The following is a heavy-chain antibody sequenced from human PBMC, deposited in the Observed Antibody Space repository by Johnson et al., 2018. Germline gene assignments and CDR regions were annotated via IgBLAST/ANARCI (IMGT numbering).Heavy chain of an antibody. Sequence: QVQLVQSVGGVVQPGRSLRLSCAASGFTFSNYGMHWVRQAPGKGLEWLALISYDGSKKYYADSVKGRFTISRDNSKNTLYLQMNSLRADDTAVYYCAKDCGGDCDPPRYYYGMAVWGQGTTVTVSS. V-gene: IGHV3-30*18. D-gene: IGHD2-21*02. CDR1: GFTFSNYG. J-gene: IGHJ6*02. CDR2: ISYDGSKK. CDR3: AKDCGGDCDPPRYYYGMAV.